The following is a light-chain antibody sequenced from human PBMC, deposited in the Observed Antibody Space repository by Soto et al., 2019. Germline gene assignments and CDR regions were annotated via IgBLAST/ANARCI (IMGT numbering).Light chain of an antibody. J-gene: IGKJ1*01. CDR1: QSMNDW. CDR2: DAS. Sequence: IQMTQSPSTLSASVGDRVTITCRASQSMNDWLAWYQQKPGKAPKVLIYDASSLQSGVPSRFSGSGSGTEFNLTIDSLQPDDVATYYCLRYNAFSQTFGQGTKVEI. CDR3: LRYNAFSQT. V-gene: IGKV1-5*01.